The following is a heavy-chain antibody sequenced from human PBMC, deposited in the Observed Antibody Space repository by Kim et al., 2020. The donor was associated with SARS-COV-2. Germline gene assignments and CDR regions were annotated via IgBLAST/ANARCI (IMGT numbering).Heavy chain of an antibody. J-gene: IGHJ4*02. CDR2: IKSKTDGGTT. CDR3: TTDYGSGSFDY. V-gene: IGHV3-15*01. CDR1: GFTFSNAW. D-gene: IGHD3-10*01. Sequence: RGSLRLSCAASGFTFSNAWMSWVRQAPGKGLEWVGRIKSKTDGGTTDYAAPVKGRFTISRDDSKNTLYLQMNSLKTEDTAVYYCTTDYGSGSFDYWGQGTLVTVSS.